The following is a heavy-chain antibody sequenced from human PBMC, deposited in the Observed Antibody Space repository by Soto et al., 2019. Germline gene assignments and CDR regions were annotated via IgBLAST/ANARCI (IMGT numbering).Heavy chain of an antibody. Sequence: EVQLLESGGGLVQPGGSLRLSCAASRFSFSSSALTWVRQAPGRGLEWVSTISGSGDSAYYADSVKGRFTISRDKSKNTLFLQMNSLRAGDSAVYYCATDLDRGYFYDSSGYFPPPAIDYWGQGSLVTVSS. CDR3: ATDLDRGYFYDSSGYFPPPAIDY. V-gene: IGHV3-23*01. J-gene: IGHJ4*02. CDR2: ISGSGDSA. CDR1: RFSFSSSA. D-gene: IGHD3-22*01.